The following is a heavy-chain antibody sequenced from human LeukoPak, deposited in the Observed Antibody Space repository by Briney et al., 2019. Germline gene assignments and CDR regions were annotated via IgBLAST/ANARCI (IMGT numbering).Heavy chain of an antibody. J-gene: IGHJ4*02. CDR1: GGSFSGYY. CDR2: INHSGST. V-gene: IGHV4-34*01. D-gene: IGHD3-22*01. CDR3: ARSRFLNYYDSSGYYYANYYFDY. Sequence: KSSETLSLTCAVHGGSFSGYYWSWVRQPPGKGLEWIGEINHSGSTNYNPSLKSRVTISVDTSKNQFSLKLSSVTAADTAVYYCARSRFLNYYDSSGYYYANYYFDYWGQGTLVTVSS.